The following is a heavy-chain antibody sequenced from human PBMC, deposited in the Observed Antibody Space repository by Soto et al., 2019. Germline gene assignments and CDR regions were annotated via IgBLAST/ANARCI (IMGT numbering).Heavy chain of an antibody. CDR3: ARPYSSSYVMDV. CDR1: GYSFTNYW. J-gene: IGHJ6*02. D-gene: IGHD6-6*01. V-gene: IGHV5-51*01. Sequence: GESLKLSCKASGYSFTNYWIGWVRQMPGKGLEWMGIIYPGDSDTRYSPSFQGQVTISVDKSINTAYLQWNSLKASDTAMYYCARPYSSSYVMDVWGQGTTVTVSS. CDR2: IYPGDSDT.